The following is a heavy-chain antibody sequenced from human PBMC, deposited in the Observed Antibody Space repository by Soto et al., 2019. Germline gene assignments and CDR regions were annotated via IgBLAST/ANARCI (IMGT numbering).Heavy chain of an antibody. CDR3: AKVDVVVAAATLDY. D-gene: IGHD2-15*01. Sequence: GGSLRLSCAASGFTFISYGMHWVRQAPGKGLEWVAVIWYDGSNKYYADSVKGRFSISRDNSKNTVYLQMNSLRAEDTAVYYCAKVDVVVAAATLDYWGQGTQVTVSS. V-gene: IGHV3-33*03. CDR2: IWYDGSNK. CDR1: GFTFISYG. J-gene: IGHJ4*02.